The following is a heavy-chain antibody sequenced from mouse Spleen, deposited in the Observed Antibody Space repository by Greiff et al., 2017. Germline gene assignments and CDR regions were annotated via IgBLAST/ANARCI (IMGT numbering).Heavy chain of an antibody. V-gene: IGHV5-9*04. CDR2: ISSGGGST. D-gene: IGHD4-1*01. CDR1: GFTFSNYY. Sequence: EVKLVESGGGLVKRGGSLKLSCAASGFTFSNYYMSWVRQTPEKRLEWVATISSGGGSTYYPDSVKGRFTISRDNAKNTLYLQMSSLNSEDTAVYYCARGPWGYFDYWGQGTILKVSS. CDR3: ARGPWGYFDY. J-gene: IGHJ2*01.